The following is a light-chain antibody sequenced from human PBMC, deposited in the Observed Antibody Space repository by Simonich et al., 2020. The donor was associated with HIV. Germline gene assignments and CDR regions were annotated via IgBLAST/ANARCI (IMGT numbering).Light chain of an antibody. V-gene: IGLV1-40*01. J-gene: IGLJ2*01. CDR2: ATT. Sequence: QSVLTQPPSVSGAPGQRVTISCTGSSSNIGAGYDVHWYQRFPGTAPKLLLYATTNRPSGFPARFSGSKSGTSASLAITGLQAEDEADYYCQSYDSSLSGVLFGGGTKLTIL. CDR3: QSYDSSLSGVL. CDR1: SSNIGAGYD.